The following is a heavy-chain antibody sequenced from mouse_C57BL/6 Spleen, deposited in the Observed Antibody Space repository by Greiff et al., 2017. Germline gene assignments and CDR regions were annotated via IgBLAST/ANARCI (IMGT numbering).Heavy chain of an antibody. V-gene: IGHV1-26*01. D-gene: IGHD2-4*01. Sequence: VQLQQPGPELVKPGASVKISCRASGYTFTDYYMHWVKQSPGQSLEWIGDINPSNGGTSYNQKFKGKATLTVDKSSSTAYMELRSLTSEDSAVYDCAREELRRGYYFDYWGQGTTLTVSS. CDR1: GYTFTDYY. CDR3: AREELRRGYYFDY. J-gene: IGHJ2*01. CDR2: INPSNGGT.